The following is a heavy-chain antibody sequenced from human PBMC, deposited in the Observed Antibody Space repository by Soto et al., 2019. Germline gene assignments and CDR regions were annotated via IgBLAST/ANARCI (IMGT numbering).Heavy chain of an antibody. CDR3: ARVLPASYYDCSGYYSAPADY. J-gene: IGHJ4*02. CDR1: GGTFSSYA. V-gene: IGHV1-69*06. Sequence: QVQLVQSGAEVKKPGSSVKVSCKASGGTFSSYAISWVRQAPGQGLEWMGGIIPIFGTANYAQKFQGRVTITADKSTSTASMELSSLRSEDTAVYYCARVLPASYYDCSGYYSAPADYWGQGTLVTVSS. CDR2: IIPIFGTA. D-gene: IGHD3-22*01.